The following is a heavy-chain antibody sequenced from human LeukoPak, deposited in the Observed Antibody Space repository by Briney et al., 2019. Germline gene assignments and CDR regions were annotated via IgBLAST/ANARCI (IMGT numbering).Heavy chain of an antibody. Sequence: EASVKVSCKASGYTFTSYAMHWVRQAPGQRLEWMGWINAGNGNTKYSQKFQGRVTITRDTSASTAYMELSSLRSEDTAVYYCARDAPFVGGFDYWGQGTLVTVSS. CDR1: GYTFTSYA. CDR2: INAGNGNT. J-gene: IGHJ4*02. D-gene: IGHD2-15*01. V-gene: IGHV1-3*01. CDR3: ARDAPFVGGFDY.